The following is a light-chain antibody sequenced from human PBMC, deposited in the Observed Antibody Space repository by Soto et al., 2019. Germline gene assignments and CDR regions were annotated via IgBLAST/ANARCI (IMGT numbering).Light chain of an antibody. CDR1: QRISGL. CDR2: DVS. V-gene: IGKV3-11*01. CDR3: QLRT. Sequence: VLTQSPATLSLSPGERATLPCKASQRISGLLAWYQQKPGQAPRLLIYDVSKRAAGIPARFSGGGSGTDFPLTISNLDPEDFAGYYCQLRTFGPGTKLEIK. J-gene: IGKJ2*01.